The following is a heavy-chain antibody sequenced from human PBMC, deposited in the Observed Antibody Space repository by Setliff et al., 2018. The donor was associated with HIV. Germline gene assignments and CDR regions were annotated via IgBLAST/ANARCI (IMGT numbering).Heavy chain of an antibody. CDR1: GGSMRSSGYS. D-gene: IGHD6-19*01. V-gene: IGHV4-30-2*01. CDR2: IYYNGNA. CDR3: AKEVLEIAVAAS. J-gene: IGHJ4*02. Sequence: SETLSLTCAVSGGSMRSSGYSWTWIRQAPGKGLEWVGYIYYNGNAYYNPSLKSRVTISVDTSRDQFSLQLTSVTAADTAVYYCAKEVLEIAVAASWGQGTLVTVSS.